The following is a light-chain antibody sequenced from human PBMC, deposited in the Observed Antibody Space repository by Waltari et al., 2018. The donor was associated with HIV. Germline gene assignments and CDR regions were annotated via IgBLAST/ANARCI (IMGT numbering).Light chain of an antibody. V-gene: IGLV2-14*01. J-gene: IGLJ3*02. CDR3: SSYTTRSTPDPNWV. CDR2: EVS. CDR1: SSDVGGFNY. Sequence: QSPLTPPPPGSGPPGQSIPISCTGTSSDVGGFNYVSWYPHHPGKAPKLMIFEVSNRPSGVSNRFSGSKSVNTASLTISGLQAEDEADYYCSSYTTRSTPDPNWVFGGGTKLTVL.